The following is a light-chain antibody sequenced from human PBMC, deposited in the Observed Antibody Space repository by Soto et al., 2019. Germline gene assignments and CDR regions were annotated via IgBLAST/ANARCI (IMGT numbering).Light chain of an antibody. V-gene: IGKV1-5*01. CDR2: DAS. Sequence: DIQMTPSPSPLSSSVGDRVTITCRASQSISTWLAWYQQKPGKAPKLLIYDASSLESGVPSRFGGGGSGTEFTLTISSLQPDDFAIYYCQQSYSTPTFGGRTKVDIK. CDR3: QQSYSTPT. J-gene: IGKJ4*01. CDR1: QSISTW.